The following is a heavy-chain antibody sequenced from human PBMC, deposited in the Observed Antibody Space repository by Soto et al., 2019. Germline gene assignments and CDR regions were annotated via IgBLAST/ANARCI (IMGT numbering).Heavy chain of an antibody. D-gene: IGHD5-12*01. CDR1: GGTFSSYA. J-gene: IGHJ6*02. CDR2: IIPIFGTA. Sequence: QVQLVQSGAEVKKPGSSVKVSCKASGGTFSSYAISWVRQAPGQGLEWMGGIIPIFGTANYAQKFQGRVTITADKSTSTAYMELSSLRSEDTAVYYCARIGGSGYDYYYYGMDVWGQGTTVTVSS. CDR3: ARIGGSGYDYYYYGMDV. V-gene: IGHV1-69*06.